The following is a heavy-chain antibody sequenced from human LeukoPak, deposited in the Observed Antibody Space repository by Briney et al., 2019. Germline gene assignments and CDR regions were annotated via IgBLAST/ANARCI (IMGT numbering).Heavy chain of an antibody. CDR1: GYSFTSYW. Sequence: VESLKISCKGSGYSFTSYWIGWVRQMPGKGLEWMGIIYPGDSDTRYSPSFQGQVTISADKSISTAYLQWSSLKASDTAMYYCARRSIVGATRGNWFDPWGQGTLVTVSS. CDR3: ARRSIVGATRGNWFDP. D-gene: IGHD1-26*01. CDR2: IYPGDSDT. V-gene: IGHV5-51*01. J-gene: IGHJ5*02.